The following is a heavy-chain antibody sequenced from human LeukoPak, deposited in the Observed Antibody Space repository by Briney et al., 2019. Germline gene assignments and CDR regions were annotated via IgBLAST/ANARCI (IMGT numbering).Heavy chain of an antibody. CDR3: ARLGYCSGGSCYRYYFDY. V-gene: IGHV3-74*01. J-gene: IGHJ4*02. Sequence: GGSLRLSCAASGFTFSSYWMHWVRQAPGKGLVWVSRINSDGSSTSYAGSVKGRFTISRDNAKNTLYLQMNSLRAEDTAVYYCARLGYCSGGSCYRYYFDYWGQGTLVTVSS. CDR1: GFTFSSYW. CDR2: INSDGSST. D-gene: IGHD2-15*01.